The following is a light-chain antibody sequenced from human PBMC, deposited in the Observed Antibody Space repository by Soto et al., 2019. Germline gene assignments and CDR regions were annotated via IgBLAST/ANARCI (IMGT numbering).Light chain of an antibody. V-gene: IGLV2-14*03. J-gene: IGLJ1*01. CDR3: SSYTSSRTIV. Sequence: QSVLTQPASVSGSPGQSITISCTGTSSDVGAYNYVAWYQHHPGKVPKLMIYDVTNRPSGVSGRFSGSKTGNTASLTISGLLAEDEADYYCSSYTSSRTIVFGSGSKLTVL. CDR2: DVT. CDR1: SSDVGAYNY.